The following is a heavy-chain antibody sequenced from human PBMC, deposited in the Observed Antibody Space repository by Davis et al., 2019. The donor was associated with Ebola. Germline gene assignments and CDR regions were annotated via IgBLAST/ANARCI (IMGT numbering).Heavy chain of an antibody. CDR1: GGSISSYY. V-gene: IGHV4-59*04. CDR3: ARGHSYGSMVYGMDV. CDR2: IYSSGST. J-gene: IGHJ6*02. D-gene: IGHD5-18*01. Sequence: GSLRLSCTVSGGSISSYYWSWIRQPPGKGLEWIGNIYSSGSTYYNPSLKSRVTISVDTSKNQFSLKLSSVTAADTAMYYCARGHSYGSMVYGMDVWGQGTTVTVSS.